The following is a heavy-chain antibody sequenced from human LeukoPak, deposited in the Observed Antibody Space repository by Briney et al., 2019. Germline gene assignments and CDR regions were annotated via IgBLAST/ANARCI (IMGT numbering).Heavy chain of an antibody. CDR1: GFTFSSYG. D-gene: IGHD1-26*01. CDR3: AKGRGYYREVDD. Sequence: PGGSLRLSCAASGFTFSSYGMHWVRQAPGKGLEWVAVISYDGSNKYYADSVKGRFTISRDNSKNTLYLQMNSLRAEDTAVYYCAKGRGYYREVDDWGQGTLVTVSS. CDR2: ISYDGSNK. J-gene: IGHJ4*02. V-gene: IGHV3-30*18.